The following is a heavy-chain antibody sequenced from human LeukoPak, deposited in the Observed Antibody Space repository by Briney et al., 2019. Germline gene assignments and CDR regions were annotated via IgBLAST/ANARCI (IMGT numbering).Heavy chain of an antibody. V-gene: IGHV3-53*01. CDR2: IYKSGNT. CDR1: GLAFSNSY. CDR3: AKSSYGSGTALDL. J-gene: IGHJ5*02. D-gene: IGHD3-10*01. Sequence: PGGSLRLSCAASGLAFSNSYMSWVRQAPGKGLEWVSVIYKSGNTYYADSLKGRFTISRDSSENTLYLQMNSLSAEDTAMYYCAKSSYGSGTALDLWGQGTLVTVSS.